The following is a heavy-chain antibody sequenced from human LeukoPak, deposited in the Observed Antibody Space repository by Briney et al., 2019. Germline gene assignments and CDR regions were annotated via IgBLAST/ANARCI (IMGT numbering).Heavy chain of an antibody. CDR3: ARESDSDYHSEGPRY. Sequence: PGGSLRLPCAASGFAFSSYDMHWVRQPPGMGLEWVAFVRYDGSNKYYSDSVKGRFTISKDNSKNTLYLQMNSLRVEDTAVYSCARESDSDYHSEGPRYWGQGTLVTVSS. CDR2: VRYDGSNK. J-gene: IGHJ4*02. V-gene: IGHV3-30*02. D-gene: IGHD5-12*01. CDR1: GFAFSSYD.